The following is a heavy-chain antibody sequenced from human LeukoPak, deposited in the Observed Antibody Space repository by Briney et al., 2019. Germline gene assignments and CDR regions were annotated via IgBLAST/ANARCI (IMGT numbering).Heavy chain of an antibody. CDR2: KSYDGSNK. CDR1: GFTFSSYG. CDR3: AKEIVVVTTPYYYGMDV. D-gene: IGHD3-22*01. V-gene: IGHV3-30*18. J-gene: IGHJ6*02. Sequence: GGSLRLSCAASGFTFSSYGMHWDRQAPGKGLEWVAVKSYDGSNKYYADSVKGRFTISRDNSKNTLYLQMNSLRAEDTAVYYCAKEIVVVTTPYYYGMDVWGQGTTVTVSS.